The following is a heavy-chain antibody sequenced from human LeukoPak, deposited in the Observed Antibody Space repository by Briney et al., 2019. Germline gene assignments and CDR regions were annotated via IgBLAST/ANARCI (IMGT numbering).Heavy chain of an antibody. V-gene: IGHV3-23*01. CDR2: ISGSGGST. Sequence: GGSLRLSCAASGFTFSNYAMSWVRQTPGKGLEWVSTISGSGGSTFYADSVKGRFTISRDNAKNTVDLQMNSLRAEDTAVYYCVKVSSNYYGSGSYQTLDYWGQGSLVTVFS. J-gene: IGHJ4*02. CDR3: VKVSSNYYGSGSYQTLDY. D-gene: IGHD3-10*01. CDR1: GFTFSNYA.